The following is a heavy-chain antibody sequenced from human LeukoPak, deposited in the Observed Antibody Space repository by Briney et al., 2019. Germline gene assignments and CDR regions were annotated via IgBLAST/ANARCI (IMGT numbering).Heavy chain of an antibody. CDR3: TTDDPNSDNYGVAFDL. CDR1: GFTFSSYS. Sequence: GGSLRLSCAASGFTFSSYSMNWVRQAPGKGLEWVSYISSSSSTIYYADSVKGRFTISGDNAKNSLYLQMNSLRAEDTAVYYCTTDDPNSDNYGVAFDLWGQGTMVTVSS. J-gene: IGHJ3*01. D-gene: IGHD5-18*01. CDR2: ISSSSSTI. V-gene: IGHV3-48*04.